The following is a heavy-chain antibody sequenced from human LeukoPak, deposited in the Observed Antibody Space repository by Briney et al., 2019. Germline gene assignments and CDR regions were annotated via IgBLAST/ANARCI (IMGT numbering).Heavy chain of an antibody. CDR2: IGGGGVDR. CDR3: ANGGSIAVATPLDY. D-gene: IGHD6-19*01. Sequence: PGGSLRLSCVASGFTFTDFAMNWVRQVPGKGPEWVSHIGGGGVDRGYEESVKGRFTVSRDNSKNTLYLQMNSLRAEDTAVYYCANGGSIAVATPLDYWGQGTLVTVSS. J-gene: IGHJ4*02. CDR1: GFTFTDFA. V-gene: IGHV3-23*01.